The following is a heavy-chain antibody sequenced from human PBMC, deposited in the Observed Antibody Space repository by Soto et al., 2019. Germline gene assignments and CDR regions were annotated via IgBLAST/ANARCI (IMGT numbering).Heavy chain of an antibody. CDR2: IYHAGNT. D-gene: IGHD1-20*01. V-gene: IGHV4-59*08. J-gene: IGHJ4*02. CDR1: GDSITAYY. CDR3: ARLNYYFHH. Sequence: QVQLQESGPGLVKPSETLSLTCSVSGDSITAYYWSWIRQPPGKGLEWIGYIYHAGNTNYNPSLRGRVTMSVDTSRNRCPLKLKSVTAADTAIYYCARLNYYFHHWGQGALVTVSS.